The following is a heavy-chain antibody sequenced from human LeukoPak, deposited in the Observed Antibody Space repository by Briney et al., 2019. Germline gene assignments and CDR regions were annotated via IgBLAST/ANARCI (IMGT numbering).Heavy chain of an antibody. Sequence: PGGSLRLSCAASGFTFSSYGMHWVRQAPGKGLEWVAVISYDGSNKYYADSVKGQFTISRDNSKNTLYLQMNSLRAEDTAVYYCARAHPNAGYYDSSGYPVYYWGQGTLVTVSS. V-gene: IGHV3-30*03. D-gene: IGHD3-22*01. CDR3: ARAHPNAGYYDSSGYPVYY. J-gene: IGHJ4*02. CDR2: ISYDGSNK. CDR1: GFTFSSYG.